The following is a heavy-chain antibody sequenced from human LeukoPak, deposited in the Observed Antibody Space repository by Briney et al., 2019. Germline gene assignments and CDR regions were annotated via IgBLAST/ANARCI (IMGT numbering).Heavy chain of an antibody. V-gene: IGHV5-51*01. J-gene: IGHJ5*02. Sequence: GESLKISCKGSGYRFSDYWIGWVRQLPGKGLEWMGIIYPGDSDTRYSPSFQGQVTISADKSISTAYLQWSSLKASDTAMYYCGRLATVVSPFDPWGQGTLVTVSS. CDR1: GYRFSDYW. CDR2: IYPGDSDT. D-gene: IGHD4-23*01. CDR3: GRLATVVSPFDP.